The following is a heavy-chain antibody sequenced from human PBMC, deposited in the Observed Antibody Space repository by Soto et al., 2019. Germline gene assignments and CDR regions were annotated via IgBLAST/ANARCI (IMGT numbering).Heavy chain of an antibody. CDR3: AKDGNWLDVYYDV. J-gene: IGHJ6*02. CDR1: GIEFSNYA. CDR2: VSASGRSR. V-gene: IGHV3-23*01. D-gene: IGHD6-19*01. Sequence: PGGSLRLSCVGSGIEFSNYAMSWVRQAPGKGLEWVSIVSASGRSRYHADSVKGRFTISRDNSKNTLYLHMTNLRAEDTAVYYCAKDGNWLDVYYDVWGQGTTVTVSS.